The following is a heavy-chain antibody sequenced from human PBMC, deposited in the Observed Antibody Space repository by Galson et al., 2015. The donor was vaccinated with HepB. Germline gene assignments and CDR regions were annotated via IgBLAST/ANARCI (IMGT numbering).Heavy chain of an antibody. D-gene: IGHD3-22*01. CDR2: IKSKTDGGTT. J-gene: IGHJ6*02. V-gene: IGHV3-15*01. CDR3: TTDRYYDSSGYYYYTYYYGMDV. CDR1: GFTFSNAW. Sequence: SLRLSCAASGFTFSNAWMSWVRQAPGKGPEWVGHIKSKTDGGTTDYAAPVKGRFTISRDDSKNTLYLQMNSLKTEDTAVYYCTTDRYYDSSGYYYYTYYYGMDVWGQGTTVTVSS.